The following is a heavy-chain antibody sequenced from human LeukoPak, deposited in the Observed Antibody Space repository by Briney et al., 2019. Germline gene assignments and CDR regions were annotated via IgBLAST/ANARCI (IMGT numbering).Heavy chain of an antibody. J-gene: IGHJ4*02. D-gene: IGHD4-17*01. V-gene: IGHV3-21*04. CDR1: GFSFNNYI. CDR3: EKDRGDYCFDC. Sequence: PGGSLRLSCAVSGFSFNNYIMMGVDQAPGKGLEWVSSITGSGSFVYYADSVKGRFTISSDNAKNSLFLQMNSLRADDTDIYYCEKDRGDYCFDCCGQGTLVTVSS. CDR2: ITGSGSFV.